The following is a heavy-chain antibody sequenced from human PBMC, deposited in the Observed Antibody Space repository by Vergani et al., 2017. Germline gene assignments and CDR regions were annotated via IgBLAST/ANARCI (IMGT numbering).Heavy chain of an antibody. J-gene: IGHJ4*02. Sequence: QVQLQESGPGLVKPSETLSLTCTVSGDSVISTDYHWGWIRQPPGKGLEWIGSMDYSGSTSYNPSLESRISISFETPKNQFSLRLTSVTAADTAVYYCARKRGAWRGAYWHSYDVWGPGTLVGVSS. CDR2: MDYSGST. D-gene: IGHD4/OR15-4a*01. V-gene: IGHV4-39*01. CDR3: ARKRGAWRGAYWHSYDV. CDR1: GDSVISTDYH.